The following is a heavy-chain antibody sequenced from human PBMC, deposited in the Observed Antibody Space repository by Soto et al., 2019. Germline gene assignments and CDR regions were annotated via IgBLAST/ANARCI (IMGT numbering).Heavy chain of an antibody. D-gene: IGHD6-6*01. J-gene: IGHJ6*03. CDR2: TSGSGGST. Sequence: PGGSLRLSCAASGFTFSSYAMSWVRQAPGKGLEWVSATSGSGGSTYYADSVKGRFTISRDNSKNTLYLQMNSLRAEDTAVYYCAKAGVAARRVPANHYYMDVWGKGTTVTVSS. V-gene: IGHV3-23*01. CDR3: AKAGVAARRVPANHYYMDV. CDR1: GFTFSSYA.